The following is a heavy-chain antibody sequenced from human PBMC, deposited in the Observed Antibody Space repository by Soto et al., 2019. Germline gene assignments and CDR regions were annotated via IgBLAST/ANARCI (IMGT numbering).Heavy chain of an antibody. Sequence: SVKVSCKASGYTFITYDINWVRQAPGEGLEWMGWMNPYNGTANYAQKFQGRVTITADESTSTAYMELSSLRSEDTAVYYCARVRPNCSGGSCPPGYWGQGTLVTVSS. V-gene: IGHV1-69*13. D-gene: IGHD2-15*01. CDR3: ARVRPNCSGGSCPPGY. CDR1: GYTFITYD. CDR2: MNPYNGTA. J-gene: IGHJ4*02.